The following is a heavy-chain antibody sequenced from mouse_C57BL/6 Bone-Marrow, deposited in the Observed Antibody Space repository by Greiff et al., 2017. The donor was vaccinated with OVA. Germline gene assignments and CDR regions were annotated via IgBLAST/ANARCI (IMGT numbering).Heavy chain of an antibody. CDR1: GYTFTDYY. CDR3: ARPLFITTVVATRYFDV. CDR2: IYPGSGNT. V-gene: IGHV1-76*01. D-gene: IGHD1-1*01. Sequence: VQLVESGAELVRPGASVKLSCKASGYTFTDYYINWVKQRPGQGLEWIARIYPGSGNTYYNEKFKGKATLTAEKSSSTAYMQLSSLTSEDSAVYFCARPLFITTVVATRYFDVWGTGTTVTVSS. J-gene: IGHJ1*03.